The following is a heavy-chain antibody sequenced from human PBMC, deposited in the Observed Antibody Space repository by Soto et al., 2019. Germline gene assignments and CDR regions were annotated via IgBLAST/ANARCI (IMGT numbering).Heavy chain of an antibody. CDR1: GGTFSSYA. CDR3: ARDRSSDPNYYYYMDV. J-gene: IGHJ6*03. V-gene: IGHV1-69*04. D-gene: IGHD6-19*01. CDR2: IIPILGIE. Sequence: SVKVSCKASGGTFSSYAITWVRQAPGQGLEWMGRIIPILGIENYAQKFQDRVTITADKSTSTVYMELSSLRSEDTAVYYCARDRSSDPNYYYYMDVWGKGTTVTVSS.